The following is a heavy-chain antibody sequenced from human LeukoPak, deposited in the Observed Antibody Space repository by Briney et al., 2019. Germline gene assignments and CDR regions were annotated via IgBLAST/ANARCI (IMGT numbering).Heavy chain of an antibody. D-gene: IGHD4-11*01. J-gene: IGHJ4*02. CDR1: GGSINSDY. CDR2: IYTSGST. Sequence: SETLSLTCVVSGGSINSDYWSWIRQPAGKGLEWIGRIYTSGSTNYNPSLKSRVTISVDTSKNQFSLKLSSVTAADTAVYYCAREGYSNEFDYWGQGTLVTVSS. CDR3: AREGYSNEFDY. V-gene: IGHV4-4*07.